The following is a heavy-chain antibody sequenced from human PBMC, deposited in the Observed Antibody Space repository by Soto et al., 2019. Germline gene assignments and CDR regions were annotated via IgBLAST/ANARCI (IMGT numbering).Heavy chain of an antibody. CDR2: ISGSGGTT. CDR1: GVTFSNYA. J-gene: IGHJ6*03. CDR3: AKGPVGYYHYFVDV. V-gene: IGHV3-23*01. Sequence: PGGSLRLSCAASGVTFSNYAMSWVRQAPGKGLQWVSAISGSGGTTYYADSVKGRFTISRDNSKNTLYLQVNSLRAEDTAVYYCAKGPVGYYHYFVDVWGKGTTVIVSS.